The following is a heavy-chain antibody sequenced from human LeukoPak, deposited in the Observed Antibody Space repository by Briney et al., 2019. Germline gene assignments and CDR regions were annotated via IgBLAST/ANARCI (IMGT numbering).Heavy chain of an antibody. J-gene: IGHJ4*02. CDR1: GFTFSSYA. CDR2: ISYDGSNK. V-gene: IGHV3-30*04. Sequence: GGSLRLTCEASGFTFSSYAMHWVCQGPGTGLEWVAVISYDGSNKYYADAVKGRFTICRDNSKNTLYLQMNSLRAEDTAVYYCARDHQIAVAGFDYWGQGTLVTVSS. D-gene: IGHD6-19*01. CDR3: ARDHQIAVAGFDY.